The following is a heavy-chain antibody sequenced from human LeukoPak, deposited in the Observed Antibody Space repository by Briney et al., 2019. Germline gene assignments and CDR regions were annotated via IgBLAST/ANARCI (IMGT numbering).Heavy chain of an antibody. CDR3: AKGITMVRGSTRNWFDP. CDR1: GFTFSSYT. D-gene: IGHD3-10*01. Sequence: PGGSLRLSCAASGFTFSSYTMNWVRQAQGKGLEWVSAISGSGGSTYYADSVKGRFTISRDNSKNTLYLQMNSLRAEDTAVYYCAKGITMVRGSTRNWFDPWGQGTLVTVSS. J-gene: IGHJ5*02. V-gene: IGHV3-23*01. CDR2: ISGSGGST.